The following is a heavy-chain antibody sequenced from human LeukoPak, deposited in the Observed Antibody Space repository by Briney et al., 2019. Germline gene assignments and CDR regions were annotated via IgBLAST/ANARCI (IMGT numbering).Heavy chain of an antibody. V-gene: IGHV3-23*01. Sequence: PGGSLRLSCAASGFTFSSYAMSWVRQAPGKGLEWVSAISGSGGSTYYADSVKGRFTISRDNSKNTLYLQMNSLRAEDTAVYYCAKITNGFLDVNWFDPWGQGTLVTVSS. D-gene: IGHD3/OR15-3a*01. CDR3: AKITNGFLDVNWFDP. J-gene: IGHJ5*02. CDR2: ISGSGGST. CDR1: GFTFSSYA.